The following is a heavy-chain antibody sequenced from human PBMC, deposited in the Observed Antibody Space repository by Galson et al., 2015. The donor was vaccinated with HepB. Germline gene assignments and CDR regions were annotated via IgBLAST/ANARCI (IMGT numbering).Heavy chain of an antibody. D-gene: IGHD3-9*01. J-gene: IGHJ6*02. CDR2: IKSKANSYAT. Sequence: SLRLSCAASGFTFSGSAVHWVRQASGKGLEWVGRIKSKANSYATAYAASVKGRFTISRDDSKNTAYLQMNSLKTEDTAVYYCTRPGTIYDILTGGDYYYGMDVWGQGTTVTVSS. V-gene: IGHV3-73*01. CDR1: GFTFSGSA. CDR3: TRPGTIYDILTGGDYYYGMDV.